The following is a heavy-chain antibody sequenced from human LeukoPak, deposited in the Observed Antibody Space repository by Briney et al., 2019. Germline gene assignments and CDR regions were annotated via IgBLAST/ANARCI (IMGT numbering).Heavy chain of an antibody. CDR3: ARDSLIYYYDSSGYPTAYCYYYYMDV. CDR2: ISAYNGNT. D-gene: IGHD3-22*01. Sequence: ASVKVSCKASGFTFTSSAMQWVRQARGQRLEWMGWISAYNGNTNYAQKLQGRVTMTTDTSTSTAYMELRSLRSDDTAVYYCARDSLIYYYDSSGYPTAYCYYYYMDVWGKGTTVTISS. J-gene: IGHJ6*03. CDR1: GFTFTSSA. V-gene: IGHV1-18*01.